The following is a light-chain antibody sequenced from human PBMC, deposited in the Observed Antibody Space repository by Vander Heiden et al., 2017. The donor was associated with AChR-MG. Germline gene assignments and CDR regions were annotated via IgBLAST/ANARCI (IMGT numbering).Light chain of an antibody. CDR3: MQDQHTPIT. V-gene: IGKV2-28*01. CDR1: QSLLHINGYNY. CDR2: FGS. J-gene: IGKJ5*01. Sequence: DLLMTPSSFPLPAIPGETASTSRRSRQSLLHINGYNYLHWYQQKPGQSPQLLIYFGSRRASGVPDRFSGSGSGTDFTLTISRVEAEDAGVYYCMQDQHTPITFGQGTPVEIK.